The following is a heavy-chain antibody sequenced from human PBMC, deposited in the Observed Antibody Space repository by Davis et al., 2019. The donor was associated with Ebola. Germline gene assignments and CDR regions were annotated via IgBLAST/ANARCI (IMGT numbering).Heavy chain of an antibody. Sequence: PSETLSLTCSVSGVSINNYYWSWIRQPPGKGLEWIGHIYYSRSTKYNPSLKSRVTMSVDTSKNQFSLKLSSVTAADTAVYYCARLTGLAADRRWYFDVWGRGTLVTVSS. CDR1: GVSINNYY. V-gene: IGHV4-59*08. J-gene: IGHJ2*01. D-gene: IGHD6-13*01. CDR2: IYYSRST. CDR3: ARLTGLAADRRWYFDV.